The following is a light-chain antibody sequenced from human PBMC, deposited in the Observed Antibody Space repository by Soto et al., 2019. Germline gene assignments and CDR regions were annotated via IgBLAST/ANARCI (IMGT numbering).Light chain of an antibody. V-gene: IGKV1-33*01. CDR3: QQYENLPT. CDR2: DAS. J-gene: IGKJ5*01. CDR1: QNINNY. Sequence: DIQMTQSPSSRSGSVGDRVTITCQASQNINNYLNWYQQKPGRAPKLLIYDASNLEAGVPSRFRGSGSGTDFTFTISRLQPEDIATYYCQQYENLPTFGQGTRLEI.